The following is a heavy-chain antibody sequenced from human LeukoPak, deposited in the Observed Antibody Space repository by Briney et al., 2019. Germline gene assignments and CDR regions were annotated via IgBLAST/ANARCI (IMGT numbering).Heavy chain of an antibody. J-gene: IGHJ4*02. D-gene: IGHD6-6*01. CDR2: ISSSSSYI. CDR3: ARAPIAARPDY. Sequence: GGSLRLSCAASGFTFSSYSMNWVRQAPGKGLAWVSSISSSSSYIYYADSVKGRFTISRDNAKNSLYLQMNSLRAEDTAVYYCARAPIAARPDYWGQGTLVTVSS. CDR1: GFTFSSYS. V-gene: IGHV3-21*01.